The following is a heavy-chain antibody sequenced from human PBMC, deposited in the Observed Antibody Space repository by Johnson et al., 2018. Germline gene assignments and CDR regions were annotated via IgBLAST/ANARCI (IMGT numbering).Heavy chain of an antibody. CDR1: GFNFSRNT. D-gene: IGHD2-15*01. J-gene: IGHJ1*01. V-gene: IGHV3-48*01. Sequence: VQLVESGGDLVQPGGSLRLSCAASGFNFSRNTMNWVRQAPGKGLEWVSCISSRSSTIFYADSVKGRFTISRDNAKNTLYLEMNSLRVEDTAVYYCAKDDRPTLRPAAYFQHWGQGTLVTVSS. CDR2: ISSRSSTI. CDR3: AKDDRPTLRPAAYFQH.